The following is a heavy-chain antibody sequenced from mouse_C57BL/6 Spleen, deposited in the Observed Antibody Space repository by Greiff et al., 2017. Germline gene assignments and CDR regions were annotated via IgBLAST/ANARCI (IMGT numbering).Heavy chain of an antibody. J-gene: IGHJ2*01. CDR1: GFNIKDYY. CDR2: IDPEDGET. CDR3: ASDNPGDYFDY. Sequence: EVMLVESGAELVKPGASVKLSCTASGFNIKDYYMHWVKQRTEQGLEWIGRIDPEDGETKYAPKFQGKATITADTSSNTAYLQLSSLTSEDTAVYYCASDNPGDYFDYWGQGTTLTVSS. D-gene: IGHD1-3*01. V-gene: IGHV14-2*01.